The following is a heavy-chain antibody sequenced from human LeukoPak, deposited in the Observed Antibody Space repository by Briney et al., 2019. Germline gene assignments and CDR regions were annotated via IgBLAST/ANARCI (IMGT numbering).Heavy chain of an antibody. J-gene: IGHJ4*02. D-gene: IGHD6-19*01. CDR1: GFTFSTYS. CDR2: ISSSSYI. Sequence: GGSLRLSCAASGFTFSTYSMNWVRQAPGKGLEWVSSISSSSYIYYADSVKGRFTISRDNAKDSLYLQMSGLRAEDTAVYYCARDRSASIAVVTAEIDYWGQGTLVTVSS. CDR3: ARDRSASIAVVTAEIDY. V-gene: IGHV3-21*01.